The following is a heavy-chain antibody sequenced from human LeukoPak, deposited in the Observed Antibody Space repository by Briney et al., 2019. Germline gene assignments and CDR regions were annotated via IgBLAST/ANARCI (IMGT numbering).Heavy chain of an antibody. D-gene: IGHD7-27*01. J-gene: IGHJ4*02. CDR1: GFTFSSYE. CDR2: ISSSGSTI. CDR3: AKGSMNWGNYFFDY. V-gene: IGHV3-48*03. Sequence: GGSLRLSCAASGFTFSSYEMNWVRQAPGKGLEWVSYISSSGSTIYYADSVKGRFTISRDNAKNSLYLQMNSLRADDTAVYYCAKGSMNWGNYFFDYWGQGTLVTVSS.